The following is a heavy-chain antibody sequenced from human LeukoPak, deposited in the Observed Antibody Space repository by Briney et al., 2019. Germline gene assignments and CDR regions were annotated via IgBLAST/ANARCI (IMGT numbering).Heavy chain of an antibody. D-gene: IGHD2-21*02. V-gene: IGHV1-2*02. CDR3: ARGPVIPNYYYYYYMDV. Sequence: ASLKVSCKASGYTFTGYYMHWVRQAPGQGLEWMGWIYPNSGGTNYAQKFQGRVTMTRGTSISTAYMELSRLRSDDTAVYYCARGPVIPNYYYYYYMDVWGKGTTVTVSS. CDR1: GYTFTGYY. J-gene: IGHJ6*03. CDR2: IYPNSGGT.